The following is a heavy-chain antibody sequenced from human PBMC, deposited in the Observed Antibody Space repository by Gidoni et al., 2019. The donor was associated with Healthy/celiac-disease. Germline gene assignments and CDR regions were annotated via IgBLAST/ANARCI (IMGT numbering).Heavy chain of an antibody. CDR3: ARGIVVVPAAMRLARYFDY. D-gene: IGHD2-2*01. CDR2: INHSGST. V-gene: IGHV4-34*01. Sequence: QVQLQQWGAGLLKPSETLSLTCAVHGGSFSGYYWSCIRQPPGKGLEWIGEINHSGSTNYNPSLKSRVTISVDTSKNQFSLKLSSVTAADTAVYYCARGIVVVPAAMRLARYFDYWGQGTLVTVSS. J-gene: IGHJ4*02. CDR1: GGSFSGYY.